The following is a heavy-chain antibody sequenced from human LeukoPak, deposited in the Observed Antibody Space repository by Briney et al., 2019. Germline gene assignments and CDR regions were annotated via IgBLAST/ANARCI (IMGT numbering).Heavy chain of an antibody. J-gene: IGHJ4*02. CDR2: FDPEDGET. CDR3: ARDPPGRPYSSSSYG. D-gene: IGHD6-6*01. V-gene: IGHV1-24*01. Sequence: GASVKVSCKVSGYTLTELSMHWVRQAPGKGLEWMGGFDPEDGETIYAQKFQGRVTMTEDTSTDTAYMELSSLRSEDTAVYYCARDPPGRPYSSSSYGWGQGTLVTVSS. CDR1: GYTLTELS.